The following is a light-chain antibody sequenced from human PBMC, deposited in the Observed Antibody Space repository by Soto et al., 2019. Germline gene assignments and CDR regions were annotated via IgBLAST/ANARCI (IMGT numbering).Light chain of an antibody. CDR3: QQYGSSPRK. V-gene: IGKV3-20*01. CDR1: QSVSSSY. J-gene: IGKJ1*01. CDR2: GAS. Sequence: EIVLTQSPGTLSLSPGERATLSCRASQSVSSSYLAWYQQRPGQAPRLLIYGASSRATGITDRFSGSGSGTDFTLTISRLEPEEFAVYFCQQYGSSPRKFGQGTKVEVK.